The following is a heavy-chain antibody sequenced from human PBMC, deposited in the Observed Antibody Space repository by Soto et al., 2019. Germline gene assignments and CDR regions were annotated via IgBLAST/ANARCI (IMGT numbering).Heavy chain of an antibody. D-gene: IGHD1-1*01. CDR3: ALSGHDDDSYRYSGMDV. CDR2: ISGSGGST. J-gene: IGHJ6*02. V-gene: IGHV3-23*01. CDR1: GFTFSSYA. Sequence: PGGSLRLSCAASGFTFSSYAMSWVRQAPGKGLEWVSAISGSGGSTYYADSVKGRFTISRDNSKNTLYLQMNSLRGDDTALYYCALSGHDDDSYRYSGMDVWGQGTTVTVSS.